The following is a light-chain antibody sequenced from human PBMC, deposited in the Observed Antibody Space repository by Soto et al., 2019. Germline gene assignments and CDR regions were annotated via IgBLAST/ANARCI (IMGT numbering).Light chain of an antibody. CDR2: GAS. V-gene: IGKV3-20*01. CDR3: QEYGSSRT. Sequence: EIVLTQSPGTLSLSPGERDTLSCRASQSVSSSYLAWYQQNPGQAPRLLIYGASSRATGIPDRFSGSGSGTDFTLTISRLEPEDFAVYYCQEYGSSRTFGQGTKVEIK. CDR1: QSVSSSY. J-gene: IGKJ1*01.